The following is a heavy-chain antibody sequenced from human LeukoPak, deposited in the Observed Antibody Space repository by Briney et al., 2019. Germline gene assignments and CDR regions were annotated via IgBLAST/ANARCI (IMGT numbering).Heavy chain of an antibody. CDR2: ISGTGAGT. J-gene: IGHJ4*02. Sequence: GGSLRLSCAASGFIFSNFAMTWVRQAPGKGLEWVSTISGTGAGTDSADSVKGRFTISRDNSKNTVYLQMKSLRVEDTAVYYCTSQGSGYDSPIDYWGQGTLITVSS. CDR1: GFIFSNFA. D-gene: IGHD5-12*01. V-gene: IGHV3-23*01. CDR3: TSQGSGYDSPIDY.